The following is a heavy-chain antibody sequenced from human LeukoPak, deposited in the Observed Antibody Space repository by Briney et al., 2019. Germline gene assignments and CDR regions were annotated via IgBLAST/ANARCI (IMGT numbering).Heavy chain of an antibody. CDR3: AKDPTYGGSLIFDY. J-gene: IGHJ4*02. V-gene: IGHV3-23*01. Sequence: GGSLRLSCAASGFTFSDFAMIWVRQPPGKGLEWVSSTFQGGGEIHYADSVRGRFTISRDNSRSTLFLQMSSLRAEDTALYYCAKDPTYGGSLIFDYWGQGTLVTVSS. D-gene: IGHD4-23*01. CDR2: TFQGGGEI. CDR1: GFTFSDFA.